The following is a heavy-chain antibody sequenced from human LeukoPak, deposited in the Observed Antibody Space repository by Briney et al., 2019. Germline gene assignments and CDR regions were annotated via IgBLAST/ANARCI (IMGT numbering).Heavy chain of an antibody. CDR1: GYTLTELS. D-gene: IGHD3-16*01. CDR3: ARAFTFGGVLSYYFDY. Sequence: ASVKVSCKVSGYTLTELSMHWVRQAPGKGLEWMGGFDPEDGETIYAQKFQGRVTMTEDTSTDTAYMELSSLRSEDTAVYYCARAFTFGGVLSYYFDYWGQGTLVTVSS. CDR2: FDPEDGET. J-gene: IGHJ4*02. V-gene: IGHV1-24*01.